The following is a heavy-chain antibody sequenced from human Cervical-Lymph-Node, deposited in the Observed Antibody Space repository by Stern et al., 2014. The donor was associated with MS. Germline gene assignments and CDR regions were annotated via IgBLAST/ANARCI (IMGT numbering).Heavy chain of an antibody. D-gene: IGHD2/OR15-2a*01. J-gene: IGHJ6*02. CDR1: GGSISSGDYY. CDR3: ARVGIVIVLGGDHYVMDV. CDR2: IYHTGIT. V-gene: IGHV4-30-4*01. Sequence: VQLEESGPGLVKPSQTLSLTCTVSGGSISSGDYYWSWIRQPPGKDLEWIGYIYHTGITYYNPSLQSRVTLSVDTSKNQFSLKLRSVTAADTAVYYCARVGIVIVLGGDHYVMDVWGQGTTVTVSS.